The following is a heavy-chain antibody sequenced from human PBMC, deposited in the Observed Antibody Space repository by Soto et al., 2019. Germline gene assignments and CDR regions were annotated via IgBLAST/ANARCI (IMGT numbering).Heavy chain of an antibody. CDR3: ARRRISSRSTHAFDI. D-gene: IGHD3-3*01. J-gene: IGHJ3*02. CDR1: GFTFSNYD. Sequence: QVQLVESGGGVVQPGRSLRLSCAASGFTFSNYDIHWVRQAPGKGLEWVAVISNDGSSKYYADSVKGRFTISRDNSKNALYLQMNSLRAEDTAVYYCARRRISSRSTHAFDIWGQGTMVTVSS. CDR2: ISNDGSSK. V-gene: IGHV3-30*03.